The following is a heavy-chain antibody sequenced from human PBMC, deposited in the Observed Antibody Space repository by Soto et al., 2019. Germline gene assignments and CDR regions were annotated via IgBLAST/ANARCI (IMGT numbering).Heavy chain of an antibody. D-gene: IGHD3-22*01. J-gene: IGHJ4*02. Sequence: QVQLQESGPGLVKPSQTLSLTCTVSGGSISSGDYYWSWIRQPPGKGLEWIGYIYYSGSTYYNPSLKSRVTLSVDTSKNQFSLKLSSVTAADTAVYYCARAGVYYYDSSGYYTSPFDYWGQGTLVTVSS. CDR2: IYYSGST. V-gene: IGHV4-30-4*01. CDR1: GGSISSGDYY. CDR3: ARAGVYYYDSSGYYTSPFDY.